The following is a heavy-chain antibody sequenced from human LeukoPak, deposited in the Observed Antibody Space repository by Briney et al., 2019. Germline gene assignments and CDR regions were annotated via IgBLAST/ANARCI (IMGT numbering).Heavy chain of an antibody. J-gene: IGHJ6*03. CDR3: ARDPSGSYYYYYYMDV. V-gene: IGHV3-30*04. Sequence: PGGSLRLSCAASGFTFSSYAMSWVRQAPGKGLEWVAVISYDGSNKYYADSVKGRFTISRDNSKNTLYLQMNSLRAEDTAVYYCARDPSGSYYYYYYMDVWGKGTTVTVSS. D-gene: IGHD1-26*01. CDR2: ISYDGSNK. CDR1: GFTFSSYA.